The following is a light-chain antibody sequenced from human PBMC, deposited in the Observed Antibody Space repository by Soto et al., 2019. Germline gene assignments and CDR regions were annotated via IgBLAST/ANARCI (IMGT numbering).Light chain of an antibody. Sequence: HMTASACAPSTAVGGGVTITCRASQTVSSWLAWYQQKPGKAPKLLIYKASTLQSGVPSRFSGSGSGTEFTLTITSLQPDDFATYYCRQYDSYSEAFGQGTKVDIK. CDR2: KAS. CDR3: RQYDSYSEA. CDR1: QTVSSW. J-gene: IGKJ1*01. V-gene: IGKV1-5*03.